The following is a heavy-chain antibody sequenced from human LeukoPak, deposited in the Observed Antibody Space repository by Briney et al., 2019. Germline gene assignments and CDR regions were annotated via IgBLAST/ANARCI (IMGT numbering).Heavy chain of an antibody. D-gene: IGHD6-6*01. CDR3: VGQKWGYSSSSSDYYYYMDV. Sequence: SETLSLTCTVSGGSISSYYWSWIRQPAGKGLEGIGRTFTSGRPNYNPSLKGRVTMSVDTSKNQFSLKLSSVTAADTAVYYCVGQKWGYSSSSSDYYYYMDVWGKGTTVTVSS. J-gene: IGHJ6*03. V-gene: IGHV4-4*07. CDR2: TFTSGRP. CDR1: GGSISSYY.